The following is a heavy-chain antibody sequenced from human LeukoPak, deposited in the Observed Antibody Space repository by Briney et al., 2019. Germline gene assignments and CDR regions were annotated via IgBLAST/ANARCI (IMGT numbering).Heavy chain of an antibody. D-gene: IGHD5-18*01. CDR3: ARGVDSYGIDY. V-gene: IGHV4-4*07. Sequence: SETLSLTCTVSGGSISGYYWNWIRQPAGKGLEWIGRIYVSESTNYNPSLKSRVSMSVDASKNQFSLKLSSVTAAGTAMYYCARGVDSYGIDYWGQGSLVTVSS. CDR1: GGSISGYY. J-gene: IGHJ4*02. CDR2: IYVSEST.